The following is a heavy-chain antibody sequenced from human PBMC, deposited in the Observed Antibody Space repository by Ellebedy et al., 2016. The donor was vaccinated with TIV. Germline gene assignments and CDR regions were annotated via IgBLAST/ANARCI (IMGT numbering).Heavy chain of an antibody. CDR2: TNAGNGNT. CDR3: ARAFLLVVAATDNWFDP. V-gene: IGHV1-3*01. CDR1: GYTFTSYA. Sequence: ASVKVSCKASGYTFTSYAMHWVRQAPGQRLEWMGWTNAGNGNTKYSQKFQGRVTITRDTSASTAYMELSSLRSEDTAVYHCARAFLLVVAATDNWFDPWGQGTLVTVSS. D-gene: IGHD2-15*01. J-gene: IGHJ5*02.